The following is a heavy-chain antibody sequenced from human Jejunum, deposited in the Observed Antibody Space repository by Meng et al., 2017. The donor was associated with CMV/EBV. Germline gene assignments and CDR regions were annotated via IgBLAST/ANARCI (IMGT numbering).Heavy chain of an antibody. D-gene: IGHD4-23*01. V-gene: IGHV3-23*03. Sequence: GFTFSNYWMDWVRQAPGKGLEWASLISSAFYSGNSGTKYADSVKGRFTVSRDDSKNTLFLQMNNLSAEDTAVYYCAKRGGNLYFDYWGQGTLVTVSS. J-gene: IGHJ4*02. CDR3: AKRGGNLYFDY. CDR1: GFTFSNYW. CDR2: ISSAFYSGNSGT.